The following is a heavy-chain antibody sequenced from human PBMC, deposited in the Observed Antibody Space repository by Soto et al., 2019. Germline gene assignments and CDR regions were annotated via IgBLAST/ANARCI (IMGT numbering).Heavy chain of an antibody. D-gene: IGHD6-13*01. CDR1: GFTFSDNV. J-gene: IGHJ4*02. CDR3: AKDRSNSWAFDY. CDR2: ISHDANHI. V-gene: IGHV3-30*18. Sequence: QVQLVESGGGVVQPGGSLRLSCVASGFTFSDNVMHWVRQAPGKSLEWVACISHDANHIQYADSVKGRLTVSRDNFKNTLYVQMNSLRGEDTAIYYCAKDRSNSWAFDYWGQGTLVTVSS.